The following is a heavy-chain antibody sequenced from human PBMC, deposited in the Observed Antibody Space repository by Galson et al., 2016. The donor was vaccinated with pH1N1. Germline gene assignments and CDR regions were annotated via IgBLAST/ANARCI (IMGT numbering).Heavy chain of an antibody. CDR3: VRDGADSNYVAGTDYYYYFMDV. Sequence: LRLSCAASGLVFRNYWMTWARQAPGKGLEWVANIKGDGSEKNYVDSVKGRFAISRDNAKNSVFLQMNSLRAEDTAIYYCVRDGADSNYVAGTDYYYYFMDVWGKGTTVTVSS. CDR2: IKGDGSEK. J-gene: IGHJ6*03. CDR1: GLVFRNYW. V-gene: IGHV3-7*01. D-gene: IGHD4-11*01.